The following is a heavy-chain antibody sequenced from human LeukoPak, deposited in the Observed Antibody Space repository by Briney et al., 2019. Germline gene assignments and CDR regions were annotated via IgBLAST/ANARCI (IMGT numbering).Heavy chain of an antibody. CDR3: AKVSI. CDR1: GFTFSSYA. Sequence: GGSLRLSCAASGFTFSSYAMTWVRQAPGKGPEWVSSIGGSDSSTYYEDSVKGRFTISRDNSKNTLYLQMNSLRAEDTAVYYCAKVSIWGQGTMVTVSS. V-gene: IGHV3-23*01. J-gene: IGHJ3*02. CDR2: IGGSDSST.